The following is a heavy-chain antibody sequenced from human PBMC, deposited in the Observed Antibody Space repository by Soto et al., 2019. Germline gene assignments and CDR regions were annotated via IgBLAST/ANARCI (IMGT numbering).Heavy chain of an antibody. CDR1: GGTFSSYA. Sequence: VASVKVSCKASGGTFSSYAISWVRQAPGQGIEWMGGIIPIFGTANYAQKFQGRVTITADESTSTAYMELSSLRSEDTAVYYCARGGGVEMATINHYYGMDVWGQGTTVTVSS. CDR3: ARGGGVEMATINHYYGMDV. J-gene: IGHJ6*02. V-gene: IGHV1-69*13. D-gene: IGHD5-12*01. CDR2: IIPIFGTA.